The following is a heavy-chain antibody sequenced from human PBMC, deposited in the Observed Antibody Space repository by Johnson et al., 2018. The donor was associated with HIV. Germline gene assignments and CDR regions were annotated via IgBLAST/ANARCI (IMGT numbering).Heavy chain of an antibody. D-gene: IGHD6-13*01. Sequence: QVQLVESGGGLVQPGGSLRLSCAASRFTFSSYAMHWVRQAPAKGLEWVAAISYDGSDKDHADSVKGRFTITRDSSKNTLYLQMNSLKTEDTAVYYCTTDQLQQLVHDAFDIWGQGTMVTVSS. CDR2: ISYDGSDK. V-gene: IGHV3-30*04. J-gene: IGHJ3*02. CDR1: RFTFSSYA. CDR3: TTDQLQQLVHDAFDI.